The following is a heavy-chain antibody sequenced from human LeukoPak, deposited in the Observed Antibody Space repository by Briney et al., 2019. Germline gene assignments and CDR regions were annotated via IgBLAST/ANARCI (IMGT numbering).Heavy chain of an antibody. D-gene: IGHD6-13*01. Sequence: GGTLRLSCAASGFTFSNYGMSWVRQAPGKGLEWVSTISGSGDSTYYADSVKGRFTISRDNSKNTLYLQMNSLRAEDTAVYYCAKTAGIAAAADFDYWGQGTLVTVSS. V-gene: IGHV3-23*01. CDR2: ISGSGDST. CDR3: AKTAGIAAAADFDY. J-gene: IGHJ4*02. CDR1: GFTFSNYG.